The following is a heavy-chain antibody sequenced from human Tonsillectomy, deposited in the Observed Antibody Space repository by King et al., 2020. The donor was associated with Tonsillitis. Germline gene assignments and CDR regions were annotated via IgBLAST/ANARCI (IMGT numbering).Heavy chain of an antibody. D-gene: IGHD1-26*01. V-gene: IGHV6-1*01. CDR2: TYYRSNWYI. Sequence: VQLQQSGPGLVKPSHTLSLTCAISGDSVSSNSAAWNWIRQSPSRGLEWLGRTYYRSNWYIDYAVSVKSRITINPDTSKNQFYLQLNSVTPEDTAVYYRARDLSGNFPPYYYMDVWGKGTTVTVSS. CDR1: GDSVSSNSAA. J-gene: IGHJ6*03. CDR3: ARDLSGNFPPYYYMDV.